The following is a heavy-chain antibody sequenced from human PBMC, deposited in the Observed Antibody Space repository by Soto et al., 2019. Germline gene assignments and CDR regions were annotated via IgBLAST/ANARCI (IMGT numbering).Heavy chain of an antibody. Sequence: SETLSLTCTVSGGSISSYYWSWIRQPPGKGLEWIGYIYYSGSTNYNPSLKSRVTISVDTSKNQFSLKLSSVTAADTAVYYCAREVFAELIPNPNLYAAGPYNWFDPWGQGTLVTVSS. CDR1: GGSISSYY. D-gene: IGHD6-13*01. CDR3: AREVFAELIPNPNLYAAGPYNWFDP. V-gene: IGHV4-59*01. J-gene: IGHJ5*02. CDR2: IYYSGST.